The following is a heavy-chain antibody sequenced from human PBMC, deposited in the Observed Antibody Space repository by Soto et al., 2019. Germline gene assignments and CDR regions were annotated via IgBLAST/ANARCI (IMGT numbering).Heavy chain of an antibody. D-gene: IGHD2-21*02. CDR3: ARHSRVYCGRDYYYGMDV. Sequence: ASVKFSCKASGYTFTSYGISWVRQAPGQGLEWMGWISAYNGNTNYAQKLQGRVTMTTDTSTSTAYMELRSLRSDDTAVYYCARHSRVYCGRDYYYGMDVWGQGTTVTVS. CDR2: ISAYNGNT. J-gene: IGHJ6*02. CDR1: GYTFTSYG. V-gene: IGHV1-18*04.